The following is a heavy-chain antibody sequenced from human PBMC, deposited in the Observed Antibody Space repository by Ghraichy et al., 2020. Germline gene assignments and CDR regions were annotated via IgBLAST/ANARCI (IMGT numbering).Heavy chain of an antibody. Sequence: YISSSGSTIYYADSVKGRFTISRDNAKNSLYLQMNSMRAEDTAVYYCARVKGDNYGYSSGWNWFDPW. CDR3: ARVKGDNYGYSSGWNWFDP. D-gene: IGHD6-19*01. CDR2: ISSSGSTI. J-gene: IGHJ5*02. V-gene: IGHV3-11*01.